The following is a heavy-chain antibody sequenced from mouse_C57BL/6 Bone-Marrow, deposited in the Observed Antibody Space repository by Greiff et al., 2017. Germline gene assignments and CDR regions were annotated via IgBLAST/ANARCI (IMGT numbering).Heavy chain of an antibody. D-gene: IGHD4-1*02. CDR2: ISSGGDYI. CDR1: GFTFSSYA. CDR3: TRGPTGTAWFAY. Sequence: EVQLQESGEGLVKPGGSLKLSCAASGFTFSSYAMSWVRQTPEKRLEWVAYISSGGDYIYYADTVKGRFTISRDNARNTLYLQMSSLKSEDTAMYYCTRGPTGTAWFAYWGQGTLVTVSA. J-gene: IGHJ3*01. V-gene: IGHV5-9-1*02.